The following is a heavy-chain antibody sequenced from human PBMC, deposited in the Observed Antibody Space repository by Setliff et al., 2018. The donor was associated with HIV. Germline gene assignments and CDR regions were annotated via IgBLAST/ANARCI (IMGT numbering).Heavy chain of an antibody. V-gene: IGHV2-5*01. CDR3: ARMNSYSPYFDY. Sequence: SGPTLVNPTQTLPLTCTFSGFSLNTNGVGVGWIRQPPGKALEWLAVIFWNGDHLYSPSLKTRLSISKDTSKNQVVLKMTNMGPVDTATYYCARMNSYSPYFDYWGQGTLVTVSS. J-gene: IGHJ4*02. D-gene: IGHD1-26*01. CDR1: GFSLNTNGVG. CDR2: IFWNGDH.